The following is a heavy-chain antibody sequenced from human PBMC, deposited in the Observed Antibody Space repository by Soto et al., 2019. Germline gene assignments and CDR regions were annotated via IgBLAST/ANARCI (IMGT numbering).Heavy chain of an antibody. V-gene: IGHV4-39*01. CDR3: ARQVPAAIRLGWFDP. J-gene: IGHJ5*02. Sequence: SETLSLTXTVSGGSISRSTYYWGWIRQPPGKGLEWIGSIYYSGSTYYRPSLKSRVTISVDTSKNQFSLKLSSVTAADTAVYYCARQVPAAIRLGWFDPWGQGTLVTFSS. CDR1: GGSISRSTYY. CDR2: IYYSGST. D-gene: IGHD2-2*02.